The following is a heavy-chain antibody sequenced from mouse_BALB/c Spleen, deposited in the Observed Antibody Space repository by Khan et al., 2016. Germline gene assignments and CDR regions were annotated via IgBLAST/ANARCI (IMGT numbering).Heavy chain of an antibody. V-gene: IGHV5-12*02. Sequence: EVELVESGGGLVQPGGSLKLSCATSGFTFSDYYMYWVRQTPEKRLEWVAYISNGGGSTYYPATVKGRFTISRDNAKNTLYLQMSRLKSEDTAMXSCASSIHYYGYVTYWGQGTLVTVSA. CDR1: GFTFSDYY. CDR3: ASSIHYYGYVTY. J-gene: IGHJ3*01. CDR2: ISNGGGST. D-gene: IGHD1-2*01.